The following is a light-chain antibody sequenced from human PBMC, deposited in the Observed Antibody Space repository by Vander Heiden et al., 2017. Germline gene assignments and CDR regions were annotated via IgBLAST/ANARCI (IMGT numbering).Light chain of an antibody. CDR3: MIWHSSAVV. J-gene: IGLJ2*01. V-gene: IGLV5-45*03. Sequence: QAVLTQPSSLSASPGASASLTCTLRSGINAGMYRIYWYQQRPGSPPQYLLRYKSDSDKQQGSGVPSRFSGSKDASANAGILLISGLQSEDEADYYCMIWHSSAVVFGGGTKVTVL. CDR1: SGINAGMYR. CDR2: YKSDSDK.